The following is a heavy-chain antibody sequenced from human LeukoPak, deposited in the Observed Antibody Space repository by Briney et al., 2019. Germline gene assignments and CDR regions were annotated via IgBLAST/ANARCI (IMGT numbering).Heavy chain of an antibody. V-gene: IGHV3-23*01. CDR3: ARDGDCSGGSCYSVVWRKNGMDV. D-gene: IGHD2-15*01. CDR2: ISSSGGST. Sequence: PGGSLRLSCAASGFTFSSYSMSWVRQAPGKGLEWVSAISSSGGSTDYTDSVKGRFTISRDNSKNTLYLQMNSLRAEDTAVYYCARDGDCSGGSCYSVVWRKNGMDVWGQGTTVTVSS. CDR1: GFTFSSYS. J-gene: IGHJ6*02.